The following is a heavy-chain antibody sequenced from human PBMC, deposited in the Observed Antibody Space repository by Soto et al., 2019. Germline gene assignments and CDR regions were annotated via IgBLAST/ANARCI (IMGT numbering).Heavy chain of an antibody. CDR2: ISGSGGST. V-gene: IGHV3-23*01. CDR1: GFTFSSYA. Sequence: PGGSLRLSCAASGFTFSSYAMSWVRQAPGKGLEWVSAISGSGGSTYYADSVKGRFTISRDNSKNTLYLQMNSLRAEDTAVYYCAKDRSLARGGGSCYFDYWGQGTLVTVSS. D-gene: IGHD2-15*01. CDR3: AKDRSLARGGGSCYFDY. J-gene: IGHJ4*02.